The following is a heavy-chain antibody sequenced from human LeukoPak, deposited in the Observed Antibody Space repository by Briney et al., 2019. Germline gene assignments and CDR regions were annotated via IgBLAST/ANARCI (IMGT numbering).Heavy chain of an antibody. J-gene: IGHJ4*02. CDR3: AKKYGDYFDY. V-gene: IGHV3-30*18. Sequence: SGRSLRLSCACSVFTFSSYGMHWVRQAPGKGLEWVAVTYDGSNKYYADSVKGRFTISRDNSKNTLYLQMNSLRAEDTAVYYCAKKYGDYFDYWGQGTLVTVSS. CDR2: TYDGSNK. CDR1: VFTFSSYG. D-gene: IGHD4-17*01.